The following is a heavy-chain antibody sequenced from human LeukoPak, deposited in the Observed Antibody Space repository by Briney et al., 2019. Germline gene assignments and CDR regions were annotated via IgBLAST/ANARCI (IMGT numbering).Heavy chain of an antibody. CDR3: ARGYSSGWYRFDP. J-gene: IGHJ5*02. CDR1: GYTFTGYY. Sequence: ASVKVSCKASGYTFTGYYMHWVRQAPGQGLEWMGWINPSSGGTNYAQKFQGRVTMTRDTSISTAYMELSRLRSDDTAVYYCARGYSSGWYRFDPWGQGTLVTVSS. V-gene: IGHV1-2*02. CDR2: INPSSGGT. D-gene: IGHD6-19*01.